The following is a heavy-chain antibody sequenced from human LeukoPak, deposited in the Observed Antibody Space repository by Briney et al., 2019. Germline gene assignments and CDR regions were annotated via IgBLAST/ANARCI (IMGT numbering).Heavy chain of an antibody. D-gene: IGHD2-21*01. Sequence: SETLSLTCTFTGGPINGSSYYGGWHPQPPGKGLEWIASIHDGGNNFYNPSLKSRVTITIDTSKNQFSLKLTSVTAADTAVYYGARTGYDYYSMDVWGEGTTVTVPS. J-gene: IGHJ6*02. CDR2: IHDGGNN. CDR1: GGPINGSSYY. V-gene: IGHV4-39*01. CDR3: ARTGYDYYSMDV.